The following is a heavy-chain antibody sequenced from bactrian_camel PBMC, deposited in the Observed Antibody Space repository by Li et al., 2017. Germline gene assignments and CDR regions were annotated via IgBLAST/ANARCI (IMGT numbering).Heavy chain of an antibody. D-gene: IGHD3*01. Sequence: HVQLVESGGGSVQAGGSLRLSCAASGVSFSNCGMGWYRQAPGEERELVSSINIDGATTYADSVKDRFTISQDMRKATAYLQMNNLKTEDTAVYYCEAGQTQAACDTLYRRGQGTQVTVS. CDR2: INIDGAT. CDR1: GVSFSNCG. CDR3: EAGQTQAACDTLYR. J-gene: IGHJ4*01. V-gene: IGHV3S53*01.